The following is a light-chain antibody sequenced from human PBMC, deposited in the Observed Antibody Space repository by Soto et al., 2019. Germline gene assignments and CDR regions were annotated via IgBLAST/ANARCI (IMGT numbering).Light chain of an antibody. V-gene: IGKV3-20*01. Sequence: EIVLTQSPGTLSLSPGERATLSCRASQSFSSSYLAWYQQKPGQAPRLLIYGASSRATGIPDRFSGSGSGTDFPLTISRLESEDFAVYYCQQYGTSITFGQGTRLEI. J-gene: IGKJ5*01. CDR2: GAS. CDR1: QSFSSSY. CDR3: QQYGTSIT.